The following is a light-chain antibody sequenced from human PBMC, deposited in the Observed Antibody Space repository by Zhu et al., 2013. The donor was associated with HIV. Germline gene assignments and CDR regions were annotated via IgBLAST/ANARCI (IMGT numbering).Light chain of an antibody. CDR2: RNN. V-gene: IGLV1-47*01. CDR1: SSNIGAGYD. CDR3: AAWDGSLTGPVV. Sequence: QSVLTQPPSVSGAPGQRVTISCTGTSSNIGAGYDVQWYQQLPGTTPKLLIYRNNQRPSGVPDRFSGSKSGTSASLAISGLRSEDEADYYCAAWDGSLTGPVVFGGGTKLTVL. J-gene: IGLJ2*01.